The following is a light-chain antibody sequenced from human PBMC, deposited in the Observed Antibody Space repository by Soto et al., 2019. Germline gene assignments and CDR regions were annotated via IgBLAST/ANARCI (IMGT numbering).Light chain of an antibody. CDR2: DVS. CDR3: SSHTSSSTRV. CDR1: SSDVGGYNY. Sequence: QSALTQPASVSGSPGQSITISCTGTSSDVGGYNYVSWYQQHPGKAPKLMIYDVSNRPSGVSNRFSGSKSGNTASLTISGLQAEDEADYYCSSHTSSSTRVFGRGTKLTVL. V-gene: IGLV2-14*01. J-gene: IGLJ3*02.